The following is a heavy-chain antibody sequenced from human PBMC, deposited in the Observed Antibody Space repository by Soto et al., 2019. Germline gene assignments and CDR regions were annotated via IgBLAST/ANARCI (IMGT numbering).Heavy chain of an antibody. Sequence: VQLVESGGGLVKPGGSLRLSCAASGFSFSNAWMSWVRQLPGKGLEWVGYIYYSGSTNYNPSLKSRVTISVDTSKNQFSLKLSSVTAADTAVYYCARGRSSLDPWGQGTLVTVSS. CDR3: ARGRSSLDP. CDR1: GFSFSNAW. J-gene: IGHJ5*02. CDR2: IYYSGST. V-gene: IGHV4-59*01. D-gene: IGHD2-2*01.